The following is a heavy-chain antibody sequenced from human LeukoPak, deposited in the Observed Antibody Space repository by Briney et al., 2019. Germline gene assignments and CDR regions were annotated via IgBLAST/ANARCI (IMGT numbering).Heavy chain of an antibody. CDR3: ARVNYDSSGHFGY. CDR1: GVSFSSYY. Sequence: SETLSLTCTVSGVSFSSYYWTWIRQPPGKGLEWIGYIYYSGSTNKNPSLNSRVTMSIDTSKKQFSLKLSSVTAADTAVYYCARVNYDSSGHFGYWGQGTLVTVSS. D-gene: IGHD3-22*01. V-gene: IGHV4-59*01. CDR2: IYYSGST. J-gene: IGHJ4*02.